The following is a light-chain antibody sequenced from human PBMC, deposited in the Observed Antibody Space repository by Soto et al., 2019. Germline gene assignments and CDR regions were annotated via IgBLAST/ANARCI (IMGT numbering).Light chain of an antibody. J-gene: IGKJ1*01. CDR3: QQTYNVPRT. CDR1: ENIPGY. V-gene: IGKV1-39*01. CDR2: AAS. Sequence: DIQMTQSPSSLSASVGDRVTITCRASENIPGYLNWFQQKPGKAPKLLIYAASSLQSGVPSRFSGSGSGTDFTLTISNMQPEDFATYYCQQTYNVPRTFGQGTKVEIK.